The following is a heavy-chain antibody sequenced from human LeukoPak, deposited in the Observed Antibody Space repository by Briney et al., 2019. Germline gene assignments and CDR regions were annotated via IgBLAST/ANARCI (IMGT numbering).Heavy chain of an antibody. CDR2: ISSSSSTI. D-gene: IGHD2-21*01. J-gene: IGHJ4*02. CDR3: ARGAIGGGDCCFDY. V-gene: IGHV3-48*01. CDR1: GFTFSSYS. Sequence: PGGSLRLSCAASGFTFSSYSMNWVRQAPGKGLEWVSYISSSSSTIYYADSVKGRFTISRDNAKNSLYLQMNSLRAEDTAVYYCARGAIGGGDCCFDYWGQGTLVTVSS.